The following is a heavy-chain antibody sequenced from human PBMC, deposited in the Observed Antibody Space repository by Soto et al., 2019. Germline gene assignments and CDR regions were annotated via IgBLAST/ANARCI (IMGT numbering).Heavy chain of an antibody. CDR2: ISGGGDTT. V-gene: IGHV3-23*01. CDR1: GFTFNNYA. CDR3: AKGRGGSGSLTPRVDF. Sequence: EGQLLESGGGLVQPGGSLRLSCAASGFTFNNYAMTWVRQARGKGLEWVSAISGGGDTTSYADSVKGRFTVSRDGSKNTLYLQMSSLRAEDTALYYCAKGRGGSGSLTPRVDFWGQGTLVTVSS. D-gene: IGHD3-10*01. J-gene: IGHJ4*02.